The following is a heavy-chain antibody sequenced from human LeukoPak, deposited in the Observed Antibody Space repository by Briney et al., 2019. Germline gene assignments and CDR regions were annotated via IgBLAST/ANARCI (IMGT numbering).Heavy chain of an antibody. CDR1: GFTFSSYN. Sequence: PGGSLRLSCAASGFTFSSYNMNWVRQAPGKGLEWVSSITRSGEYIYYADSVKGRFTISRDNAKNSLYLQMNSLRAEDTAVYYCARSLFLTAVAATAPRYYYYYGMDVWGKGTTVTVSS. CDR2: ITRSGEYI. J-gene: IGHJ6*04. D-gene: IGHD6-19*01. CDR3: ARSLFLTAVAATAPRYYYYYGMDV. V-gene: IGHV3-21*01.